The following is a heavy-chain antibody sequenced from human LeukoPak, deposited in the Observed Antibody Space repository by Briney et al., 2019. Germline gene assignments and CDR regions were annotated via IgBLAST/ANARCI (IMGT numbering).Heavy chain of an antibody. CDR1: GFKFEDYG. J-gene: IGHJ3*02. D-gene: IGHD3-10*01. V-gene: IGHV3-20*04. CDR2: INWNGGRT. Sequence: GGSLRLSCAASGFKFEDYGMTWVRQAPGKGLEWVSGINWNGGRTGYADSVKGRFTISRDNSKNTVYLQMNSLRAEDTAVYYCARDQSWYYGSGSSIWGQGTMVTVSS. CDR3: ARDQSWYYGSGSSI.